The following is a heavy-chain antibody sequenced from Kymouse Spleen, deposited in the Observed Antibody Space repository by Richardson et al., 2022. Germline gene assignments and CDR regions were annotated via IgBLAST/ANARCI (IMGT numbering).Heavy chain of an antibody. D-gene: IGHD3-10*01. Sequence: QVQLQQWGAGLLKPSETLSLTCAVYGGSFSGYYWSWIRQPPGKGLEWIGEINHSGSTNYNPSLKSRVTISVDTSKNQFSLKLSSVTAADTAVYYCARSMVRGVKGLNWFDPWGQGTLVTVSS. V-gene: IGHV4-34*01. CDR3: ARSMVRGVKGLNWFDP. CDR2: INHSGST. J-gene: IGHJ5*02. CDR1: GGSFSGYY.